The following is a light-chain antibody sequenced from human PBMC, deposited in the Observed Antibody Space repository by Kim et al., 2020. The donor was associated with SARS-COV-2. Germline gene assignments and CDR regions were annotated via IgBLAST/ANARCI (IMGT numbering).Light chain of an antibody. J-gene: IGLJ2*01. Sequence: YELTQQPSVSVSPGQTASITCSGDKLGDKYACWYQQKPGQSPVLVIYQDSKRPSGIPERFSGSNSGNTATLTISGTQAMDEADYYCQAWDSSTVVFGGGT. V-gene: IGLV3-1*01. CDR1: KLGDKY. CDR3: QAWDSSTVV. CDR2: QDS.